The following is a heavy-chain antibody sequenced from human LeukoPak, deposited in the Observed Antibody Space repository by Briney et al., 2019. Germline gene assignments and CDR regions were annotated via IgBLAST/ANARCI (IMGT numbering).Heavy chain of an antibody. J-gene: IGHJ5*02. D-gene: IGHD3-10*01. Sequence: SETLSLTCAVYGGSFSGYYWSWIRQPPGKGLEWIGEINHSGSTNHNPSLKSRVTISVDTSKNQFSLKLSSVTAADTAVYYCARGRPVLLWFGEPSNWFDPWGQGTLVTVSS. CDR2: INHSGST. CDR1: GGSFSGYY. CDR3: ARGRPVLLWFGEPSNWFDP. V-gene: IGHV4-34*01.